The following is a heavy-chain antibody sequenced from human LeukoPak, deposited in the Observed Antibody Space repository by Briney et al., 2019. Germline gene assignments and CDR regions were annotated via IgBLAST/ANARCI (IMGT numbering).Heavy chain of an antibody. J-gene: IGHJ4*02. V-gene: IGHV3-48*03. CDR1: GFSFSSYE. Sequence: GGSLRLSCAASGFSFSSYEMNWVRQAPGKGLEWVSYISSSGTTIYYADSVKGRFTISRDNAKKSLYLQMNSLRAEDTAVYYCVRVYGGNSFDYRGQGTVVTVSP. D-gene: IGHD4-23*01. CDR2: ISSSGTTI. CDR3: VRVYGGNSFDY.